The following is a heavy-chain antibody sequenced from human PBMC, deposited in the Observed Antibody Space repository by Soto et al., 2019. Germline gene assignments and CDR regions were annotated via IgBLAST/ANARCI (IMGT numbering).Heavy chain of an antibody. V-gene: IGHV1-2*04. CDR1: GYTFTGYY. CDR3: ASGGMTTVTTSNYYYYGMDV. D-gene: IGHD4-17*01. CDR2: INPNSGGT. J-gene: IGHJ6*02. Sequence: QVQLVQSGAEVKKPGASVKVSCKASGYTFTGYYMHWVRQAPGQGLEWMGWINPNSGGTNYAQKCQGWVHMTRDTSISTAYMELSRLRSDDTAVYYCASGGMTTVTTSNYYYYGMDVWGQGTTVTVSS.